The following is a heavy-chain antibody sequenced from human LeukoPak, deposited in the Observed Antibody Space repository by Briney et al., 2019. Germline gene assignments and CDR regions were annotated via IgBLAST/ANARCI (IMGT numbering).Heavy chain of an antibody. V-gene: IGHV3-23*01. D-gene: IGHD3-16*01. J-gene: IGHJ6*03. CDR2: ISGSGGST. CDR1: GFTFSSYG. CDR3: ARGTDYYYYYYMDV. Sequence: GGSLRLSCAASGFTFSSYGMSWVRQAPGKGLEWVSAISGSGGSTYYADSVKGRFTISRDNSKNTLYLQMNSLRAEDTAVYYCARGTDYYYYYYMDVWGKGTTVTISS.